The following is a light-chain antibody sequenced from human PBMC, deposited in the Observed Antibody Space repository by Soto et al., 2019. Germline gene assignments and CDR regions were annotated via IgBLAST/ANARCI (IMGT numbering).Light chain of an antibody. CDR1: QSVASR. J-gene: IGKJ5*01. Sequence: EIVMTQSPATGSVSPGESSTLSFRASQSVASRLAWYQHSPGQTPRLLIYDASTRATGIPARFSGSGSGTEFILTISSVESEDFAIYYCQQHNDWPTFGQGTRLETK. CDR2: DAS. V-gene: IGKV3-15*01. CDR3: QQHNDWPT.